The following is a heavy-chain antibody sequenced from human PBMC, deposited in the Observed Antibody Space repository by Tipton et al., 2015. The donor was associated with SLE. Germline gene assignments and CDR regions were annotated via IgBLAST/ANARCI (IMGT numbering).Heavy chain of an antibody. CDR3: ARGLDSNTFGRVD. Sequence: TLSLTCTVSGGSFSDYYWSWIRQPPGKGLEWIGYIYYSGSTNYNPSLKSRVTISVDKSKNQFSLKLTSVTAADTAVYFCARGLDSNTFGRVDWGHGATVAVFS. V-gene: IGHV4-59*01. CDR2: IYYSGST. D-gene: IGHD3-22*01. CDR1: GGSFSDYY. J-gene: IGHJ6*02.